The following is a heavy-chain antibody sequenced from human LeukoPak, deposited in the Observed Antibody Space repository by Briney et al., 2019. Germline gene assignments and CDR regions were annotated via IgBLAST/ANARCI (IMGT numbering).Heavy chain of an antibody. Sequence: PGGSLRLSCAASGFTVSSNYMSWVRQAPGKGLEWVSVIYSGGSTYYADSVKGRFTISRRSSKNTLYLQMNSLRAEDTAVYYCARSIAANRDDAFDIWGQGTMVTVSS. CDR3: ARSIAANRDDAFDI. CDR1: GFTVSSNY. CDR2: IYSGGST. D-gene: IGHD6-13*01. V-gene: IGHV3-53*04. J-gene: IGHJ3*02.